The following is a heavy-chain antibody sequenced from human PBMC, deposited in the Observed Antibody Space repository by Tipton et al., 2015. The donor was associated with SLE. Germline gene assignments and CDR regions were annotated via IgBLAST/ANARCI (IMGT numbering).Heavy chain of an antibody. V-gene: IGHV4-39*01. Sequence: TLSLTCTVSGGSIGSRSHYWGWIRQIPGKGLEWIGSIYYSGRTYYNPSLKSRVTVSVDTSKNQFSLKLSSVTAADTAVYYCAGGRNGPGAFDIWGQGTMVTVSS. CDR1: GGSIGSRSHY. D-gene: IGHD3-16*01. CDR3: AGGRNGPGAFDI. J-gene: IGHJ3*02. CDR2: IYYSGRT.